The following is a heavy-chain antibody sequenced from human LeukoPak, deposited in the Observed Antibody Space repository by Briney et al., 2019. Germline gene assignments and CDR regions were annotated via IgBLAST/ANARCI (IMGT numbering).Heavy chain of an antibody. V-gene: IGHV3-7*01. Sequence: QAGGSLRLSRAASGFTFSSFWMKWVRQAPGKGLEWVANINEDESQIYYVDSVKGRFSISRDNAKNSLYLQMNSLRAEDTAVYYCARGHHTRGVYDFWGQGTQVTVSS. CDR1: GFTFSSFW. CDR2: INEDESQI. J-gene: IGHJ4*02. CDR3: ARGHHTRGVYDF. D-gene: IGHD3-10*01.